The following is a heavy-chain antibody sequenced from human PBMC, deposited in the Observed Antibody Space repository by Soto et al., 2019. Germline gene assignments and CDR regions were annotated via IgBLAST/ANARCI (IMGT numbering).Heavy chain of an antibody. CDR3: ARAAPNGMDV. Sequence: EVQLVESGGGLVQPGGSLRLSCAASGFTFSDHYMDWVRQAPGKGLEWVGRTRNKANSYTTEYAASVKGRFTISRDDSKTSLYLQMNSLKTEDTGVYYCARAAPNGMDVWGQGTTVTVSS. J-gene: IGHJ6*02. CDR2: TRNKANSYTT. V-gene: IGHV3-72*01. CDR1: GFTFSDHY.